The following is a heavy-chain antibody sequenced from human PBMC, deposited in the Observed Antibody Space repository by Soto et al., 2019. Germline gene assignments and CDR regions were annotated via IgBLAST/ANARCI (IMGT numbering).Heavy chain of an antibody. CDR3: ARKYVGVPTIPMLSYGY. CDR2: IFPSNSNT. V-gene: IGHV5-51*01. CDR1: GYSFTTYW. Sequence: GESLKISCKGSGYSFTTYWIAWVRQMPGKGLEWMGIIFPSNSNTKYSPSFQGQVTISAGKSFSTAYLQWSSLKASDTAVYYCARKYVGVPTIPMLSYGYWGQGTLVTVSS. D-gene: IGHD2-21*01. J-gene: IGHJ4*02.